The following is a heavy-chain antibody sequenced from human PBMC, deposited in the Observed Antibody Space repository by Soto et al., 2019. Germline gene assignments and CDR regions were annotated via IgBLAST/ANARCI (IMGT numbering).Heavy chain of an antibody. J-gene: IGHJ4*02. CDR3: ASRASGSYYVPFDY. D-gene: IGHD1-26*01. CDR2: IYHSGST. CDR1: GYSISSGYY. V-gene: IGHV4-38-2*01. Sequence: PSETLSFTCAVSGYSISSGYYWGWIRQPPGKGLEWIGSIYHSGSTYYNPSLKSRVTISVDTSKNQFSLKLSSVTAADTAVYYCASRASGSYYVPFDYWGQGTLVTVSS.